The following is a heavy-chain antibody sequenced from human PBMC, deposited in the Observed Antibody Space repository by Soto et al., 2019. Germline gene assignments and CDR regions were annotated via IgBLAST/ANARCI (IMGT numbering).Heavy chain of an antibody. D-gene: IGHD5-12*01. J-gene: IGHJ5*02. CDR2: ISTYSGDI. CDR1: GYTFFTYD. V-gene: IGHV1-18*01. Sequence: QVHLVQSGVEVKTPGASVKVSCQASGYTFFTYDISWVRQAPGQGLEWMGWISTYSGDIKYAQKFKGRVTMTTDTSTTPAYLALRSLRSDDTAVYYCARHHGPTTSENWFDPWGHGTLVTVSS. CDR3: ARHHGPTTSENWFDP.